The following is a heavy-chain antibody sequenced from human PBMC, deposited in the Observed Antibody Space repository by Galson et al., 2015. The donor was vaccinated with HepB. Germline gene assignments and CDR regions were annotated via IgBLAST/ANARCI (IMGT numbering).Heavy chain of an antibody. D-gene: IGHD2-8*01. J-gene: IGHJ6*03. CDR3: ARGGACTNGVCYYYYYMDV. CDR2: INPSGGST. CDR1: GYTFTSYY. V-gene: IGHV1-46*01. Sequence: SVKVSCKASGYTFTSYYMHWVRQAPGQGLEWMGIINPSGGSTSYAQKFQGRVTMTRDTSTSTVYMELSSLRSEDTAVYYCARGGACTNGVCYYYYYMDVWGKGTTVTVSS.